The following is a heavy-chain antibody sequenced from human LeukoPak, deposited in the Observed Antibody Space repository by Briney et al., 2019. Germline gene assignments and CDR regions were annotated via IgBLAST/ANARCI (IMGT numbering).Heavy chain of an antibody. CDR3: ARGGLGYCPTPSCPPRFPFAR. V-gene: IGHV4-38-2*02. CDR2: VFESGST. CDR1: GYSIRTGFY. J-gene: IGHJ4*02. D-gene: IGHD2-2*01. Sequence: SETLSLTCSVSGYSIRTGFYWAWIRPSPGKGPEWIGSVFESGSTYYNWPLKGRVALSVDMSKNQYSLNLTSLTSAATAVYYFARGGLGYCPTPSCPPRFPFARGGPGILATVSS.